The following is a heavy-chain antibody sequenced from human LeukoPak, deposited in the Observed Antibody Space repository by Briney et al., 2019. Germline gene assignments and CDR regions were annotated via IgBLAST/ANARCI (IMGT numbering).Heavy chain of an antibody. CDR3: AKDFSIYSGSSSNFDY. D-gene: IGHD4-23*01. J-gene: IGHJ4*02. V-gene: IGHV3-23*01. CDR1: GFTFSSYA. Sequence: PGGSLRLSCAASGFTFSSYAMSWVRQAPGKGLEWVSAISGSGGSTYYADSVKGRFTISRDNSKNTLYLQMNSLRAEDTAVYYCAKDFSIYSGSSSNFDYWGQGTLVTVSS. CDR2: ISGSGGST.